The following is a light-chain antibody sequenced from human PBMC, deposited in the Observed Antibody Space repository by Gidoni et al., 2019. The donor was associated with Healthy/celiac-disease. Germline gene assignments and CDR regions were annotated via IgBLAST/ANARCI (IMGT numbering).Light chain of an antibody. V-gene: IGKV3-11*01. CDR2: DAS. CDR1: QSVSSY. J-gene: IGKJ4*01. CDR3: QQRSNWPPGLT. Sequence: ESVLTQSPATLSLSPGERATLSCRASQSVSSYLAWSQQKPGQAPRLLIYDASNRATGIPARFSGSGSGTDFTLTISSLEPEDFAVYYCQQRSNWPPGLTFGGGTKVEIK.